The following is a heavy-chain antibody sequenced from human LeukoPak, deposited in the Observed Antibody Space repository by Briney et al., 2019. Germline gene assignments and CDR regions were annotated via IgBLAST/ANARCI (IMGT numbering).Heavy chain of an antibody. Sequence: GRSLRLSCAASGFTFSDYGMHWVRQAPGKGLEWVAGISYDGKNRYYAGSVKGRFTISRDNSKNTLFLQMNSLRAEDTAVYYCARERFLDGDYVFDYWGQGTLVTVSS. V-gene: IGHV3-30*04. J-gene: IGHJ4*02. D-gene: IGHD4-17*01. CDR2: ISYDGKNR. CDR3: ARERFLDGDYVFDY. CDR1: GFTFSDYG.